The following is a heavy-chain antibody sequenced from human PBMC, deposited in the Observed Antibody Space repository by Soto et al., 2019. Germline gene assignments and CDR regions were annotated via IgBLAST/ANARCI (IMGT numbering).Heavy chain of an antibody. CDR1: GGSISSGGYY. D-gene: IGHD6-6*01. V-gene: IGHV4-31*03. CDR2: IYYSGST. Sequence: SETLSLTCTVSGGSISSGGYYWSWIRQHPGKGLEWIGYIYYSGSTYYNPSLKSRVTISVDTSKNQFSLKLSSVTAADTAVYYGARDPACDGAGGPFSSDYGMDVWGQGTTVTVSS. J-gene: IGHJ6*02. CDR3: ARDPACDGAGGPFSSDYGMDV.